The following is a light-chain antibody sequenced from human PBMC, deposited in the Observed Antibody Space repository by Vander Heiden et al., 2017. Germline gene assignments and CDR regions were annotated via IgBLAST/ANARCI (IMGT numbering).Light chain of an antibody. CDR1: QRVSSC. J-gene: IGKJ4*02. CDR3: QQRSNWPPLT. CDR2: DAA. V-gene: IGKV3-11*01. Sequence: EPVFTQSPATLSFSPGERPPLPRSATQRVSSCLAWYQQKPGQAPRLLIYDAANRATGIPARLSGSGSGTDFTLTISSLEPEDYAVYYCQQRSNWPPLTFGGGTKVEIK.